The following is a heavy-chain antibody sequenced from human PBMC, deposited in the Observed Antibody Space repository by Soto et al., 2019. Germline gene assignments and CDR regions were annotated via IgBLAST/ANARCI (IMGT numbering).Heavy chain of an antibody. V-gene: IGHV3-48*02. CDR3: ARGLSDPFDY. Sequence: PGGSLRLSCAASGSTFSTCSMNWFRQAPGKGLEWVSYISSGSSTIYYADSVKGRFTISRDNAKNSLYLQMNSLRDEDTAVYYCARGLSDPFDYWGQGTLVTVSS. D-gene: IGHD3-3*02. CDR2: ISSGSSTI. CDR1: GSTFSTCS. J-gene: IGHJ4*02.